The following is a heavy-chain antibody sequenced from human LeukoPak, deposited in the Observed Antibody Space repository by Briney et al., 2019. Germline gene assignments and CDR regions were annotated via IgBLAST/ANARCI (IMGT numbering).Heavy chain of an antibody. V-gene: IGHV3-23*01. CDR2: ISGSGGST. CDR1: GFTFSSFA. J-gene: IGHJ4*02. CDR3: AKGPHYDYVWGSYRPFDY. D-gene: IGHD3-16*02. Sequence: GGSLTLSCAASGFTFSSFAMSWLRQAPGEGLEWVSAISGSGGSTYYADSVKGRFTISRDNSKNTLYLQMNSLRAEDTAVYYCAKGPHYDYVWGSYRPFDYWGQGTLVTVSS.